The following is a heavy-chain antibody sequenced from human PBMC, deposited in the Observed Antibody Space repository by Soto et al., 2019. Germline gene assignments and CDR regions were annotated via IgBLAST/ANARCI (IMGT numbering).Heavy chain of an antibody. J-gene: IGHJ4*02. Sequence: PGGSLRLSCAASGFTVSSNYMSWVRQAPGKGLEWVSVISYDGSNKYYADSVKGRFTISRDNSKNTLYLQMNSLRAEDTAVYYCAKDRLAVAGLFDYWGQGTLVTVSS. CDR1: GFTVSSNY. D-gene: IGHD6-19*01. V-gene: IGHV3-30*18. CDR3: AKDRLAVAGLFDY. CDR2: ISYDGSNK.